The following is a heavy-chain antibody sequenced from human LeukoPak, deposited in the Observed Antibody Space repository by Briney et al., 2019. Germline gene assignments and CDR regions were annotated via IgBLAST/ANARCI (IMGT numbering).Heavy chain of an antibody. V-gene: IGHV3-9*01. CDR3: AKDMQIAAAGSDNWFDP. D-gene: IGHD6-13*01. CDR2: ISWNSGSI. Sequence: PGGSLRLSCAASGFTFDDYAMHWVRQAPGKGLEWVSGISWNSGSIGHADSVKGQFTISRDNAKNSLYLQMNSLRAEDTALYYCAKDMQIAAAGSDNWFDPWGQGTLVTVSS. J-gene: IGHJ5*02. CDR1: GFTFDDYA.